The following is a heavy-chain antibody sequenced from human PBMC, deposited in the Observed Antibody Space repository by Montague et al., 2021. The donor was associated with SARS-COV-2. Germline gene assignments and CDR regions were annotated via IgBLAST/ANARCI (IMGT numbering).Heavy chain of an antibody. J-gene: IGHJ6*02. CDR1: GGSISSSSYY. V-gene: IGHV4-39*07. D-gene: IGHD2-2*02. Sequence: SETLSLTCTVSGGSISSSSYYWGWVRQPPGKGLEWIESIYYSGSTYYNPSHKSRVTISVDTSKNQISLKLNSVTAADTAVYYCARDPSRQLLLYPVGDYYYGMDVWGQGTTVTVSS. CDR2: IYYSGST. CDR3: ARDPSRQLLLYPVGDYYYGMDV.